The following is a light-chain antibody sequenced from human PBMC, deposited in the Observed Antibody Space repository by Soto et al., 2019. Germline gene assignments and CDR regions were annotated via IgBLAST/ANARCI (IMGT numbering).Light chain of an antibody. J-gene: IGLJ3*02. Sequence: QSVLTQPASVSGSPGQSFTISCIGTSSDVGGYNYVSWYQQHPGKAPKLMIYEVSNRPSGVSNRFSGSKSGNTASLTISGLQAEDEADYYCTSYTTNTTWVFGGGTQLTVL. CDR1: SSDVGGYNY. CDR2: EVS. V-gene: IGLV2-14*01. CDR3: TSYTTNTTWV.